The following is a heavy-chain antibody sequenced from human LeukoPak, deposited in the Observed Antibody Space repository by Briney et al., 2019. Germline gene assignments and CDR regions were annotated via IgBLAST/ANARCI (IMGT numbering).Heavy chain of an antibody. J-gene: IGHJ4*02. Sequence: PSETLSLTCAVHGGSFSGYYWSWIRQPPGKGLEWIGEINHSGSTNYNPPLTSRVTISVDTSKDQFALKLSSVTAADTAVFYCASLRSMGATKDWGQGTLVTVSS. CDR1: GGSFSGYY. CDR2: INHSGST. V-gene: IGHV4-34*01. D-gene: IGHD1-26*01. CDR3: ASLRSMGATKD.